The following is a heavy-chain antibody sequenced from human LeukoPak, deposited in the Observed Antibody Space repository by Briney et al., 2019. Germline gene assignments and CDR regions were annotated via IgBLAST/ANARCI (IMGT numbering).Heavy chain of an antibody. J-gene: IGHJ6*03. CDR1: GFTFSSYW. CDR2: IKQDGSEK. Sequence: GGSLRLSCAASGFTFSSYWMSWVREAPGRGLEWVANIKQDGSEKYYVDSVKGRFTISRDNAKNSLYLQMNSLRAEDTAVYYCARVKRYSSSWPNYYYCYYMDVWGKGTTVTVPS. V-gene: IGHV3-7*01. CDR3: ARVKRYSSSWPNYYYCYYMDV. D-gene: IGHD6-13*01.